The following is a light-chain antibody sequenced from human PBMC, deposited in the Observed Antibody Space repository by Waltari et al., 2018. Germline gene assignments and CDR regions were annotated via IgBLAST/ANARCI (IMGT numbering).Light chain of an antibody. V-gene: IGLV3-1*01. J-gene: IGLJ1*01. CDR1: KLGDKY. CDR3: QAWDSRTGV. CDR2: QDA. Sequence: SYELTQPPSVSVSPGQTASITCSGDKLGDKYASWYQQKPGQSPVLVIYQDAKRPSGIPERFAGSNSGNTATLTISGTQAMDEADYYCQAWDSRTGVCGSGTKVTVL.